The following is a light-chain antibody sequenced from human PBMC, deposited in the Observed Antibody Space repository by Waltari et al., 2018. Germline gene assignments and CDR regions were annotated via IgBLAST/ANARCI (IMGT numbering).Light chain of an antibody. V-gene: IGLV2-14*01. CDR3: SSCTTSNTVV. CDR1: SSDLGSYNY. Sequence: QSALTQPASVSGSPGQSIAISCTGTSSDLGSYNYVSWYQQHPGKAPKLMIYEVSNRPSGVSDRFSGSNSGNTASLTISGLQAEDEADYYCSSCTTSNTVVFGTGTKVTVL. CDR2: EVS. J-gene: IGLJ1*01.